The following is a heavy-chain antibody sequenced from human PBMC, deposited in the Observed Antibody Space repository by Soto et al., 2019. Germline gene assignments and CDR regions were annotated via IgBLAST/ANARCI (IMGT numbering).Heavy chain of an antibody. CDR2: INAGNGNT. Sequence: QVQLVQSGAEVKKPGASVKVSCKASGYTFTSYAMHWVRQAPGKRLEWMGWINAGNGNTKYSQKCQGRVTITRDTTARTAYMELSSLISEDTAVYYCARDLGGWPDSCGQGNLVTVSS. D-gene: IGHD2-15*01. J-gene: IGHJ5*01. CDR3: ARDLGGWPDS. V-gene: IGHV1-3*01. CDR1: GYTFTSYA.